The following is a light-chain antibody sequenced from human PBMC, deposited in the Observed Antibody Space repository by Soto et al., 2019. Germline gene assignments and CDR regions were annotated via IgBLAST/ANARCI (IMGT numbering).Light chain of an antibody. CDR2: DAS. J-gene: IGKJ1*01. CDR1: QSISGW. V-gene: IGKV1-5*01. Sequence: DIQMTQSPSTLSASVGDRVTITCRASQSISGWLAWYQQKPGKAPKLLIYDASSLESGVPSRFSGSGSGTEFTLTISSLQPDDLATYYCQQYNSYWTFGQGTKVEIK. CDR3: QQYNSYWT.